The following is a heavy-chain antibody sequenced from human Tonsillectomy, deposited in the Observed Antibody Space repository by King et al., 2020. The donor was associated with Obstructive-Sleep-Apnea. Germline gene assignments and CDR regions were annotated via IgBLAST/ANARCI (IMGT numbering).Heavy chain of an antibody. D-gene: IGHD3-22*01. CDR3: AKNPRWVDSVNTYCDY. CDR1: GFTFSSYD. CDR2: ISDSGDST. Sequence: VQLVESGGGLVQPGGSLRLSCAASGFTFSSYDMSWVRQAPGKGLEWVSKISDSGDSTSYAPSVKGRFTISRDNSKKTVFLQMNSLRAEDTAVYYCAKNPRWVDSVNTYCDYWGLGTLVAVSA. V-gene: IGHV3-23*04. J-gene: IGHJ4*02.